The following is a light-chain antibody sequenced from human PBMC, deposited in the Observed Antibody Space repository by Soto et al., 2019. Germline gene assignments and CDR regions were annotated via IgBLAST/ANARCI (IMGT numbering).Light chain of an antibody. Sequence: SVMTQPASVSGSPGQSITFCCTGTSRDIGGYNFVSWYQQHPGKAPKLMVFEVSNRPSGVSNRFSGSKSGNTASLSISGLQAEDEADYYCSSYTSCSTGVFGCGTKFTIL. CDR3: SSYTSCSTGV. J-gene: IGLJ3*02. V-gene: IGLV2-14*01. CDR1: SRDIGGYNF. CDR2: EVS.